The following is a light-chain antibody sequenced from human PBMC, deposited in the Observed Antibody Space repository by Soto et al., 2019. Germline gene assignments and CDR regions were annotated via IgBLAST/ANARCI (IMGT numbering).Light chain of an antibody. J-gene: IGKJ1*01. CDR3: QQYNSYSTWT. CDR1: QSVNKR. CDR2: DAS. V-gene: IGKV1-5*01. Sequence: DIQITQSPSTLSASVGDRVTITCRASQSVNKRLAWFQQKPGKVPKLLIFDASTLQNGVPSRFGGGGSGTELTLTISGLQPDDFATYYCQQYNSYSTWTFGPGTKVDIK.